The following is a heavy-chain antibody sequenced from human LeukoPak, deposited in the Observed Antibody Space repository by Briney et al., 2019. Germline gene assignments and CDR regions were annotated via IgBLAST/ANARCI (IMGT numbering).Heavy chain of an antibody. CDR2: ISYGGGED. Sequence: GGSLRLSCTASGFTFRSSGMHWVRQAPGKGLEWVALISYGGGEDYYADSVKGRFSISRDNFRNTLYLQMSSLRAEDTAVYYCTNFDHWGQGTLVTVSS. V-gene: IGHV3-30*02. J-gene: IGHJ4*02. CDR1: GFTFRSSG. CDR3: TNFDH.